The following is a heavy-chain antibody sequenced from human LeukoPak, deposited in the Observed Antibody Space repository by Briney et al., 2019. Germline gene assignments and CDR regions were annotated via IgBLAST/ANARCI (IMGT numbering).Heavy chain of an antibody. CDR2: TYYRSKWYN. D-gene: IGHD6-13*01. Sequence: SQTLSLTCAISGDSVSSNSAAWNWMRPSPSRGREWLGRTYYRSKWYNDYAVSVKSRITINPDTSKNQFSLQLNSVTPEDTSVYYCARDGRIAAAGTGWFDPWGQGTLVTVSS. CDR1: GDSVSSNSAA. CDR3: ARDGRIAAAGTGWFDP. V-gene: IGHV6-1*01. J-gene: IGHJ5*02.